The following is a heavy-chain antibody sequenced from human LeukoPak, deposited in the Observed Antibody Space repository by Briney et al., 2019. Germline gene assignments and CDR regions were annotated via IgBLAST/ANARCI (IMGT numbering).Heavy chain of an antibody. D-gene: IGHD3-10*01. J-gene: IGHJ4*02. V-gene: IGHV3-23*01. CDR3: ARGPPYGSGKFGPFDY. CDR2: ISGSGGST. CDR1: GFTFSSYA. Sequence: GGSLRLSCAASGFTFSSYAMSWVRQAPGKGLEWVSAISGSGGSTYYADSVKGRFTISRDNAKNSLYLQMNSLRTEDTAVYYCARGPPYGSGKFGPFDYWGQGNLVTVSS.